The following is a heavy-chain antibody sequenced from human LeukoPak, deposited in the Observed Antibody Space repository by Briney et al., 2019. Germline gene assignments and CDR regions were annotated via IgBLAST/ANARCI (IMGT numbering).Heavy chain of an antibody. J-gene: IGHJ5*02. Sequence: SETLSLTCAVYGGSFSGYYWSWIRQPPGKGLEWIGEINHSGSTNYNPPLKSRVTISVDTSKNQFSLKLSSVTAADTAVYYCARGGGKIAAAGTWWFDPWGQGTLVTVSS. CDR2: INHSGST. CDR1: GGSFSGYY. V-gene: IGHV4-34*01. D-gene: IGHD6-13*01. CDR3: ARGGGKIAAAGTWWFDP.